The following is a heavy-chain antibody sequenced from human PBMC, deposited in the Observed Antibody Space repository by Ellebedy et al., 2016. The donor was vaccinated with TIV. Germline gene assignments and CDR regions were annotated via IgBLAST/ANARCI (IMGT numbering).Heavy chain of an antibody. Sequence: GESLKISCKASGYIFTDYWVGWVRQMPGKGLEWMGIIYPTDSDTRYSPSFQGQVTISVDKSISTAYLRWSSLKASNTAMYYCARTTNFYYYMDVWGKGTAVTVSS. V-gene: IGHV5-51*01. CDR3: ARTTNFYYYMDV. D-gene: IGHD4-17*01. CDR1: GYIFTDYW. CDR2: IYPTDSDT. J-gene: IGHJ6*03.